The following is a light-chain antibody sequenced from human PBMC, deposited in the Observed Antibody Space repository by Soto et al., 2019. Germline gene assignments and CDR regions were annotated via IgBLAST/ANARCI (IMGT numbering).Light chain of an antibody. CDR2: DAS. J-gene: IGKJ4*01. Sequence: AIRMNQSPSSLSATTGDRVTITCRASQGISSYLAWYQQKPGRAPKFLIYDASSLESGVPSRFSGSGSGTEFTLTISNLQPDDFATYYCQQYDNYPLTFGGGTKVDIK. CDR3: QQYDNYPLT. V-gene: IGKV1-8*01. CDR1: QGISSY.